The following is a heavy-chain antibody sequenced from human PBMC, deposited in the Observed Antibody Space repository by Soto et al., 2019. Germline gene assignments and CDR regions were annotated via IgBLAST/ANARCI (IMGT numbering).Heavy chain of an antibody. D-gene: IGHD6-13*01. V-gene: IGHV2-5*01. CDR2: IYWNDDK. J-gene: IGHJ4*02. CDR1: GFSLSTSELG. Sequence: SGPTLVNPTQTLSLTCTFSGFSLSTSELGVGWIRQPPGKALEWLALIYWNDDKRYSPSLRSRLTITKDTSKNQVVLTLTNMDPVDTAIYYCAHRRESRSWPGFDYWGKGTMVTVSS. CDR3: AHRRESRSWPGFDY.